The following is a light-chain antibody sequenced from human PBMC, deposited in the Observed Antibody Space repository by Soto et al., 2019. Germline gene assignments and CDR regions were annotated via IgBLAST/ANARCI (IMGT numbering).Light chain of an antibody. CDR3: QQYDTYPWT. CDR1: QSISSW. J-gene: IGKJ1*01. CDR2: KAS. V-gene: IGKV1-5*03. Sequence: DIQMTQSPSTLSASVGDGVTITCRASQSISSWLAWYQQKPGKAPKVLIYKASNLESGVPSRFSGSGSGTEFTLTISSLQPDDFATYYCQQYDTYPWTFGQGTKVEIK.